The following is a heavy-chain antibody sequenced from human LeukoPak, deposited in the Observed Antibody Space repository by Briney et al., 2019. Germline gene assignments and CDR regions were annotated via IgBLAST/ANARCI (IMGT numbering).Heavy chain of an antibody. D-gene: IGHD6-19*01. J-gene: IGHJ3*02. V-gene: IGHV3-30-3*01. Sequence: PGRSLRLSCAASGVTFSSYAMHWVRQAPGKGLEWVAVISYDGSNKYYADSVKGRFTISRDNSKNTLYLQMNSLRAEDTAVYYCARDWALYSSGWSHAFDIWGQGTMVTVSS. CDR3: ARDWALYSSGWSHAFDI. CDR1: GVTFSSYA. CDR2: ISYDGSNK.